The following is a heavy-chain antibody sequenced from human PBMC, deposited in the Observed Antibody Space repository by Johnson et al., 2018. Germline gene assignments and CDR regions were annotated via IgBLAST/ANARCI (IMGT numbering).Heavy chain of an antibody. Sequence: VQLQESGGGLVQPGGSLRLSCAASGFTFSSYAMSWVRQAPGKGLEWVSAISGSGGSTYYADSVQGRFTISRDNSNNTLYLQMNSRRAEDTAVDYCAKSYSNYDYYYYYMDVWGKGTTVTVSS. CDR1: GFTFSSYA. D-gene: IGHD4-11*01. CDR3: AKSYSNYDYYYYYMDV. J-gene: IGHJ6*03. V-gene: IGHV3-23*01. CDR2: ISGSGGST.